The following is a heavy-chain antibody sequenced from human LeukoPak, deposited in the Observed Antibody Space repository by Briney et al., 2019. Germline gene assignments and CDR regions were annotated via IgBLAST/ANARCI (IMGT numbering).Heavy chain of an antibody. Sequence: PGGSLRLSCAASGFTFSSYAMSWVRQAPGKGLEWVSAISGSGGSTYYADSVKGRFTISRDNAKNSLYLQMNSLRAEDTAVYYCARADSQYSSSWVKYYFDYWGQGTLVTVSS. J-gene: IGHJ4*02. CDR2: ISGSGGST. CDR1: GFTFSSYA. D-gene: IGHD6-13*01. V-gene: IGHV3-23*01. CDR3: ARADSQYSSSWVKYYFDY.